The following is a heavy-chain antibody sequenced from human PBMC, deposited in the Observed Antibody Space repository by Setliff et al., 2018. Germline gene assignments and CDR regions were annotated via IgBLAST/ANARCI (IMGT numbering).Heavy chain of an antibody. Sequence: SETLSLTCTVSGGSISSGSYYWSWIRQPAGKGLEWIGRIYTSGSTNYNPSLKSRVTISVDTSKNQFSLKLSSVTAADTAVYYCARSFSRREKFLLDYWGQGALVTVSS. J-gene: IGHJ4*02. CDR2: IYTSGST. V-gene: IGHV4-61*02. CDR3: ARSFSRREKFLLDY. CDR1: GGSISSGSYY.